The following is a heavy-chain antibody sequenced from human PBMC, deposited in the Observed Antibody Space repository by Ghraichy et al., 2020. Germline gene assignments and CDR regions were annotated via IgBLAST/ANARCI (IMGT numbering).Heavy chain of an antibody. Sequence: ASVKVSCKVSGYTLIELSMHWVRLAPGKGLEWMGGSDPEDGEAIYAQKFQGRVTMSEDTSTDTAYMELSSLTSEDTAIYYCAGLRVPAAIEDDYSYYGVDVWGQGTTVTFSS. J-gene: IGHJ6*02. CDR3: AGLRVPAAIEDDYSYYGVDV. V-gene: IGHV1-24*01. CDR1: GYTLIELS. D-gene: IGHD2-2*02. CDR2: SDPEDGEA.